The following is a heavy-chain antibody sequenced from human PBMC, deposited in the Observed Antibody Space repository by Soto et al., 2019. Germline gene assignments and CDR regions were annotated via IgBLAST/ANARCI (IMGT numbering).Heavy chain of an antibody. V-gene: IGHV3-23*01. CDR3: AKLKSHVGWLRSILLIVD. J-gene: IGHJ4*02. Sequence: GGSLRLSCVASGFTFSSYTMSWVRQAPGKGLEWVSSISGSGGSTYYADSVKGRFTISRDNSKNSLYLQMNSLRAEDTAVYYCAKLKSHVGWLRSILLIVDWGQGILVNVSS. D-gene: IGHD2-21*01. CDR1: GFTFSSYT. CDR2: ISGSGGST.